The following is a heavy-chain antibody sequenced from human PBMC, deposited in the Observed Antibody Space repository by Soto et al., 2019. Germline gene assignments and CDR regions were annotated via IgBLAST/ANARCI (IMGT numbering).Heavy chain of an antibody. V-gene: IGHV4-31*03. CDR2: IYYSGST. J-gene: IGHJ6*02. CDR3: ARLAVVVAAPGMDV. D-gene: IGHD2-15*01. CDR1: GGSISSGGYY. Sequence: SESLSLTCTVSGGSISSGGYYWSWIRQHPGKGLEWIGYIYYSGSTYYNPSLKSRVTISVDTSKNQFSLKLSSVTAADTAVYYCARLAVVVAAPGMDVWGQGTTVTVSS.